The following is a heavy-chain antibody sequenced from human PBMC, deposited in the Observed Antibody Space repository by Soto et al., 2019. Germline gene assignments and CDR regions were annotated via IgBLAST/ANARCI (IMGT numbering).Heavy chain of an antibody. Sequence: PSETLSLTCAVYGGSFSGYYWSWIRQPPGKGLEWIGEINHSGSTNYNPSLKSRVTISVDTSKNQFSLKLSSVTAADTAVYYCARELKYCSGGSCSRDYYYYMDVWGKGTTVTVSS. CDR1: GGSFSGYY. CDR2: INHSGST. J-gene: IGHJ6*03. V-gene: IGHV4-34*01. D-gene: IGHD2-15*01. CDR3: ARELKYCSGGSCSRDYYYYMDV.